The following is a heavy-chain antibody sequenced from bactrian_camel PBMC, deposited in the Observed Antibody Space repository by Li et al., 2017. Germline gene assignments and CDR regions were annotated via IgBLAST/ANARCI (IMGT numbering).Heavy chain of an antibody. Sequence: HVQLVESGGGSVQAGGSLRLSCVVSGYTYLGCMGWYREAPGQAREGFASIDSDGSTTYIDSVKGRFTISRDNTENTLYLQMNSLKPEDTAKYYCAADSCLSSSLWVGYTPGPVFGYWGQGTQVTVS. V-gene: IGHV3S53*01. J-gene: IGHJ6*01. CDR1: GYTYLGC. CDR2: IDSDGST. CDR3: AADSCLSSSLWVGYTPGPVFGY. D-gene: IGHD5*01.